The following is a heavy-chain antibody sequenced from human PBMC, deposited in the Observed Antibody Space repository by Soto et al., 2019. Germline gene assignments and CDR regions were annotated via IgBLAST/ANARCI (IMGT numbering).Heavy chain of an antibody. J-gene: IGHJ6*02. CDR3: ARDGGYCSSTSCRGYYYYYGMDV. D-gene: IGHD2-2*01. Sequence: SETLSLTCTVPGGSISSYYWSWIRQPPGKGLEWIGYIYYSGSTNYNPSLKSRVTISVDTSKNQFSLKLSSVTAADTAVYYCARDGGYCSSTSCRGYYYYYGMDVWGQGTTVTVSS. CDR1: GGSISSYY. CDR2: IYYSGST. V-gene: IGHV4-59*01.